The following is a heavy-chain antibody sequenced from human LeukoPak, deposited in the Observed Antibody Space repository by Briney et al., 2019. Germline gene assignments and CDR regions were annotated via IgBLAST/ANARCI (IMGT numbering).Heavy chain of an antibody. CDR3: ARTMVRERYFDY. D-gene: IGHD3-10*01. V-gene: IGHV3-48*03. CDR2: ISSSGSTI. CDR1: GFTFSSYE. J-gene: IGHJ4*02. Sequence: GGSLRLSCAASGFTFSSYEMNWVRQAPGKGLEWVSYISSSGSTIYYADSVKGRFTISRDNAKNSLYLQMNSLRAEDTAVYYCARTMVRERYFDYWGQGTLVTVPS.